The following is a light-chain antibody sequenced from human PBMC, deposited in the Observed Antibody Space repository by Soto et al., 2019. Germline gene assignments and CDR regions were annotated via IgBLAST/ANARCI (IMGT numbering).Light chain of an antibody. V-gene: IGKV3-20*01. CDR1: QSVSSRY. Sequence: EIVLTQSPGTLSLSPGERATLSCRASQSVSSRYFAWYQQKPGHATRLLIYGATSRATDIPDRFSGSGSGTDFTLTISRLEPEDFAVYYCQQYGSSPYTFGQGTKLEIK. CDR3: QQYGSSPYT. CDR2: GAT. J-gene: IGKJ2*01.